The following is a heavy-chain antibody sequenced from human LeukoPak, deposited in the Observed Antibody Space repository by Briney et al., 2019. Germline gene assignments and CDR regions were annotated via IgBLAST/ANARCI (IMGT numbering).Heavy chain of an antibody. D-gene: IGHD3-22*01. CDR3: AQENYYDSSGYIDN. CDR1: GFTVSSNY. V-gene: IGHV3-30*18. J-gene: IGHJ4*02. CDR2: ISYDGSNK. Sequence: PGGSLRLSCAASGFTVSSNYMSWVRQAPGKGLEWVAVISYDGSNKYYADSVKGRFTISRDNPKNTLYLQMSSLRAEDTAMYYCAQENYYDSSGYIDNWGQGTLVTVSS.